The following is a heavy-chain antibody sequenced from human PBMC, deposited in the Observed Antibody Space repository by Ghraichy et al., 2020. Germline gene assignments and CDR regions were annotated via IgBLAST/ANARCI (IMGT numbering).Heavy chain of an antibody. CDR3: ARGQNGYYDFWSGYYRGDQVYYYYGMDV. J-gene: IGHJ6*02. Sequence: SVKVSCKASGGTFSSYAISWVRQAPGQGLEWMGGIIPIFGTANYAQKFQGRVTITADKSTSTAYMELSSLRSEDTAVYYCARGQNGYYDFWSGYYRGDQVYYYYGMDVWGQGTTVTVSS. D-gene: IGHD3-3*01. V-gene: IGHV1-69*06. CDR1: GGTFSSYA. CDR2: IIPIFGTA.